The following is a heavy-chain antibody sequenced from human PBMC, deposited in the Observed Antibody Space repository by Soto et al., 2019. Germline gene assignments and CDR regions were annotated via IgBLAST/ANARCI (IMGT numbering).Heavy chain of an antibody. J-gene: IGHJ6*03. V-gene: IGHV3-33*01. CDR1: GFTFSSYG. CDR3: AGVPAAFYYYYMDV. D-gene: IGHD2-2*01. CDR2: IWYDGSNK. Sequence: QVQVVESGGGVVQPGRSLRLSCAASGFTFSSYGMHWVRQAPGKGLEWVAVIWYDGSNKYYADSVKGRFTISRDNSKNTLYLQMNSLRAEDTAVYYCAGVPAAFYYYYMDVWGKGTTVTVSS.